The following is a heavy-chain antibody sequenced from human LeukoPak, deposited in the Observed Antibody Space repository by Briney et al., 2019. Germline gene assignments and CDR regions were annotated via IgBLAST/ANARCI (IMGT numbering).Heavy chain of an antibody. CDR3: ARTRLGDSIWGSYRNYPSAYYFDY. Sequence: SETLSLTCAVYGGSFSGYYWSWIRQPPGKGLEWIGEINHSGSTNYNPSLKSRVTITVDTSKNQFSLKLSSVTAADTAVYYCARTRLGDSIWGSYRNYPSAYYFDYWGQGTLVTVSS. V-gene: IGHV4-34*01. D-gene: IGHD3-16*01. CDR2: INHSGST. J-gene: IGHJ4*02. CDR1: GGSFSGYY.